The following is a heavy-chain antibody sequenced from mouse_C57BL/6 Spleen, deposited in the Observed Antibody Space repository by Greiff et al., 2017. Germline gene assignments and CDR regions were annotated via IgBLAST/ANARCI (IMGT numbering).Heavy chain of an antibody. Sequence: VQVVESGPELVKPGASVKISCKASGYAFSSSWMNWVKQRPGKGLEWIGRIYPGDGDTNYNGKFKGKATLTADKSSSTAYMQLSSLTSEDSAVYFCARRGTGTTFFDYWGQGTTLTVSS. CDR2: IYPGDGDT. CDR1: GYAFSSSW. D-gene: IGHD4-1*01. J-gene: IGHJ2*01. CDR3: ARRGTGTTFFDY. V-gene: IGHV1-82*01.